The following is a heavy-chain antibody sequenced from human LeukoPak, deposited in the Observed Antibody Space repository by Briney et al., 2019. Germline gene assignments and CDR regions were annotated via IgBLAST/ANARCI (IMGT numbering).Heavy chain of an antibody. Sequence: SETLSLTCTVSGGSISSYYWSWIRQPPGKGLEWIGYIYYSGSTNYNPSLKSRVTISVDTSKNQFSLKLSSVTAADTAVYYCARHPRSGSYYGVFDYWGQGTLVTVSS. D-gene: IGHD1-26*01. CDR3: ARHPRSGSYYGVFDY. V-gene: IGHV4-59*08. CDR2: IYYSGST. J-gene: IGHJ4*02. CDR1: GGSISSYY.